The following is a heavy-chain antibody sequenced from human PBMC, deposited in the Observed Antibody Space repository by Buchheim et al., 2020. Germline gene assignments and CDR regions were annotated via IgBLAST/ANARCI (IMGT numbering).Heavy chain of an antibody. CDR1: GVTFSSYA. J-gene: IGHJ6*02. CDR3: AKGVVASPGLSYGMDV. CDR2: ISSSGGST. Sequence: EVQLLESGGGFIQPGGSLRLSCAASGVTFSSYAMSWVRQAPGKGLEWVSVISSSGGSTYYADSVKGLFTISRDNSKHTLYLQMNSLRAEDTAVYFCAKGVVASPGLSYGMDVWGQGTT. V-gene: IGHV3-23*01. D-gene: IGHD3-22*01.